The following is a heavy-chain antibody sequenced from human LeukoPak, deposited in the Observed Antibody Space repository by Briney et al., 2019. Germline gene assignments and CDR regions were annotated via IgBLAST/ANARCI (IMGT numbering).Heavy chain of an antibody. CDR1: GFTFHNYA. V-gene: IGHV3-43*02. CDR3: AKDIGSGWSFDY. D-gene: IGHD6-19*01. Sequence: GGSLRLSCAASGFTFHNYAMHWVRQAPGKGLEWVSLIKGNGDTTYNADSVKGRLTISRDNSKNSLYLQINSLRTEDTALYYCAKDIGSGWSFDYWGQGTLVTVSS. CDR2: IKGNGDTT. J-gene: IGHJ4*02.